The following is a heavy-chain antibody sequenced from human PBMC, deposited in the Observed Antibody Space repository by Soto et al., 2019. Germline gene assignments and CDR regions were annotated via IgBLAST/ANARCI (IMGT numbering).Heavy chain of an antibody. D-gene: IGHD6-25*01. CDR2: ISGYSGQT. CDR3: ASYHSGPD. J-gene: IGHJ4*02. Sequence: HVLLVQSGPEVRKPGASVNVSCMASGDSFSKFGINWVRQAPGQGLEWMGWISGYSGQTNYAQKFQGRVTMTRDTSTTTAYMELRTLRSDDTAVYFCASYHSGPDWGQGTLVTVSS. CDR1: GDSFSKFG. V-gene: IGHV1-18*01.